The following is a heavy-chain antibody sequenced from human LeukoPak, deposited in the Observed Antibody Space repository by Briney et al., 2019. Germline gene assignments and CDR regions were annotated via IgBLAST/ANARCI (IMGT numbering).Heavy chain of an antibody. CDR3: ASCPGVFNYYYYGMDV. CDR2: IYSGGST. V-gene: IGHV3-66*01. Sequence: GGSLRLSCAASGFTVSSNYMSWVRQAPGKGLEWVSVIYSGGSTYYADSVKGRFTISRDNSKNTLYLQMNSLRAEDTAVYHCASCPGVFNYYYYGMDVWGQGTTVTVSS. D-gene: IGHD3-10*01. J-gene: IGHJ6*02. CDR1: GFTVSSNY.